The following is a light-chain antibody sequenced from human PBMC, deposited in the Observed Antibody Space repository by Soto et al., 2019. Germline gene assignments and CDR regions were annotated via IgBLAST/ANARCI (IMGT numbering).Light chain of an antibody. CDR1: TSDVGGYKD. Sequence: QSVLTQPPSASGSPGQSVTISCTGTTSDVGGYKDVSWYQQHPGKAPKLMIYEVNKRPSGVPDRFSGSKSGNTASLTVSGLQAEDESDYYCCSYAGNNNYVFGTGTKLTVL. CDR2: EVN. J-gene: IGLJ1*01. V-gene: IGLV2-8*01. CDR3: CSYAGNNNYV.